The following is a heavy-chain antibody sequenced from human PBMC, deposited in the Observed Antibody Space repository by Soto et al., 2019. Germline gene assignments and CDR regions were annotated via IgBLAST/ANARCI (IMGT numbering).Heavy chain of an antibody. V-gene: IGHV4-31*03. D-gene: IGHD6-6*01. CDR1: GGSISSGGYY. Sequence: SETLSLTCTVSGGSISSGGYYWSWIRQRPGKGLEWIGYIYYSGSTYYNPSLKSRVTISVDTSKNQFSLKLSSVTAADTAVYYCARVGRPAYYFDYWGQGTLVTVSS. J-gene: IGHJ4*02. CDR3: ARVGRPAYYFDY. CDR2: IYYSGST.